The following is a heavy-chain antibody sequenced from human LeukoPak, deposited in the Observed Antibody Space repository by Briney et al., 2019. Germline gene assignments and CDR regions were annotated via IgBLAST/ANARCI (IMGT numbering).Heavy chain of an antibody. D-gene: IGHD3-22*01. Sequence: PSETLSITCTVSGGSVSSGSYYWSWIRQPPGKGLEWIGYIYYSGSTNYNPSLKSRVTISVDTSKNQFSLKLSSVTAADTAVYYCARETYYYDVWGQGTLVTVSS. CDR2: IYYSGST. V-gene: IGHV4-61*01. J-gene: IGHJ4*02. CDR1: GGSVSSGSYY. CDR3: ARETYYYDV.